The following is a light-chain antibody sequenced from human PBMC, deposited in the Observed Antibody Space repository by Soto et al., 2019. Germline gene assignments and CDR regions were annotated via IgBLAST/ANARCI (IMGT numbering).Light chain of an antibody. CDR3: QQYGSSPPYT. V-gene: IGKV3-20*01. Sequence: EVVLTQSPGTLSLSPGERATLSCRASHSLTNNYLAWYQQKPGQAPRLLSFGSSDRATGIPDRFSGSGSGTDFTLTISRLEPEDFAVYYCQQYGSSPPYTFGQGTKLEIK. J-gene: IGKJ2*01. CDR1: HSLTNNY. CDR2: GSS.